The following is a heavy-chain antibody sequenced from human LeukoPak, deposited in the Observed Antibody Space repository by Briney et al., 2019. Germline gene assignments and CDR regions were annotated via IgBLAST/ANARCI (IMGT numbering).Heavy chain of an antibody. V-gene: IGHV3-7*01. CDR3: ASYDSSGYFSFDI. CDR1: GFTFSSYS. D-gene: IGHD3-22*01. Sequence: GGSLRLSCAASGFTFSSYSMSWVRQAPGKGLEWVANIKQDGSEKYYVDSVKGRFTISRDNAKNSLYLQMNSLRAEDTAVYYCASYDSSGYFSFDIWGQGTMVTVSS. CDR2: IKQDGSEK. J-gene: IGHJ3*02.